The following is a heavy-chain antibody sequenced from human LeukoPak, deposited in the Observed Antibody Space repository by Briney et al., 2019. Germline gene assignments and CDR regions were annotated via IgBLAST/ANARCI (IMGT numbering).Heavy chain of an antibody. Sequence: GGSLRLSCAASGSTFSSYGMHWVRQAPGKGLEWVAVISYDGSNKYYADSVKGRFTISRDNSKNTLYLQMNSLRAEDTAVYYCARGEVGYSYGLDYWGQGTLVTVSS. CDR1: GSTFSSYG. CDR2: ISYDGSNK. J-gene: IGHJ4*02. V-gene: IGHV3-30*03. D-gene: IGHD5-18*01. CDR3: ARGEVGYSYGLDY.